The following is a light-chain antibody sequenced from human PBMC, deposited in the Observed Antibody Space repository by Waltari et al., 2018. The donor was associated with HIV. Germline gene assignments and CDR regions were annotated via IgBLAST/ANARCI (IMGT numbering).Light chain of an antibody. V-gene: IGLV3-25*01. CDR2: KDK. CDR1: GLPKHN. CDR3: QSTDSSATRV. J-gene: IGLJ2*01. Sequence: SSDLIQPPSVSLPPGLPARSPCPSDGLPKHNTSRSQPKPATAPILVRCKDKERPSGIPERFSGSTSGTTVTLTISGVQAEDEADYYCQSTDSSATRVFGGGTKLTVL.